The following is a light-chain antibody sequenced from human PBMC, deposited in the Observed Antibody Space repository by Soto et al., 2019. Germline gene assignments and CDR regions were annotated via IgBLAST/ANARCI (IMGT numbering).Light chain of an antibody. CDR3: AAWDDSLNGPV. V-gene: IGLV1-44*01. Sequence: QSVLTQPPSASGTPGQRVTISCSGSSSNIGSNTVNWYQQLPGTAPKLLIYSNNQPPSGVPDRFSGSKSGTSASLAIRGLQSEDEADYYCAAWDDSLNGPVFGGGTKVTVL. CDR1: SSNIGSNT. CDR2: SNN. J-gene: IGLJ2*01.